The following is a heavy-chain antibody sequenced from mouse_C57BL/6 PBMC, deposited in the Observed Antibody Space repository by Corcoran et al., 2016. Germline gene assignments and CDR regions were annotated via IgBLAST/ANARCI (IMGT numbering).Heavy chain of an antibody. CDR2: INPNNGGT. Sequence: EVQLQQSGPELVKPGASVKISCTASGYTFTDYYMNWVKQSHGKSLEWIGDINPNNGGTSYNQKFKGKATLTVDKSSSTAYMELRSLTSEDSAVYYCARGGITTVVDYWGQGTTLTVSS. D-gene: IGHD1-1*01. J-gene: IGHJ2*01. CDR3: ARGGITTVVDY. V-gene: IGHV1-26*01. CDR1: GYTFTDYY.